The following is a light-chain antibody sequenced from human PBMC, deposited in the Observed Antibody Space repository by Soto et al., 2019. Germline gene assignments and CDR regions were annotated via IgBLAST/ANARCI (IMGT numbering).Light chain of an antibody. V-gene: IGKV1-5*01. Sequence: DIQMTQSPSTLSASVGDRVTITCRASQTINSWLAWYQQKPGKAPRLLIYDASSLESGVPSRFSGSGSGTGFTLTISSLQPDDFATYYCQQYSSYWTFGQGTKVEIK. J-gene: IGKJ1*01. CDR1: QTINSW. CDR2: DAS. CDR3: QQYSSYWT.